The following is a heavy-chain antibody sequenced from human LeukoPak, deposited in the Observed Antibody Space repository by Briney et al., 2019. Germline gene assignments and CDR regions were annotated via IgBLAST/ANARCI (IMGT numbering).Heavy chain of an antibody. D-gene: IGHD2-2*01. Sequence: PGGSLRLSCAASGFTSSSYWMSWVRQAPGKGLEWVANIKQDGSEKYYVDSVKGRFTISRDNAKNSLYLQMNSLRAEDTAVYYCARFMGYCSSTSCSAIDYWGQGTLVTVSS. CDR2: IKQDGSEK. CDR1: GFTSSSYW. V-gene: IGHV3-7*01. J-gene: IGHJ4*02. CDR3: ARFMGYCSSTSCSAIDY.